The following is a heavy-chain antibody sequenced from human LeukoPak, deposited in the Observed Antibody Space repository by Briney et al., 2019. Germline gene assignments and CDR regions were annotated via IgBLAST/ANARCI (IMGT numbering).Heavy chain of an antibody. CDR1: GFTVSSNY. V-gene: IGHV3-66*01. Sequence: GGSLRPSCVASGFTVSSNYMSWVRQAPGKGLEWVSVIYSGDNTYYADSVKGRFTISRDISKNTLYLQMNSLRAEDTAVYYCARGPPGSGSPRGAFDIWGQGTMVTVSS. J-gene: IGHJ3*02. CDR2: IYSGDNT. D-gene: IGHD6-19*01. CDR3: ARGPPGSGSPRGAFDI.